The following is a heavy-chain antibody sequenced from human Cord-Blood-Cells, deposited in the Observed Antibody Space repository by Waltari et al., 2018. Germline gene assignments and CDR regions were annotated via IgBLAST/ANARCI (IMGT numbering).Heavy chain of an antibody. J-gene: IGHJ4*02. V-gene: IGHV4-38-2*02. D-gene: IGHD2-15*01. CDR3: ARDSVDELLFDY. Sequence: QVQLQESGPGLVKPSETLSLTCAVSGYSISSGYYWGWLRQPPGKGLEWIGSIYHSGSTYYNPSLKSRVTISVDTSKNQFSLKLSSVTAADTAVYYCARDSVDELLFDYWGQGTLVTVSS. CDR2: IYHSGST. CDR1: GYSISSGYY.